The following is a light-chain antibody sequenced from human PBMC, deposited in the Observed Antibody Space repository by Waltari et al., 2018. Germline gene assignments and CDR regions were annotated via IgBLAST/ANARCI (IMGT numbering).Light chain of an antibody. CDR2: DVS. CDR3: CSYAGTVV. Sequence: QSALTQPRPVSGSPGQSVTIPCTGTSSDVGWYNYVPWSQQHPGKAPKLMIYDVSKRPSGVPDRFSGSKSGNTASLTISGLQAEDEADYYCCSYAGTVVFGGGTKLTVL. CDR1: SSDVGWYNY. J-gene: IGLJ2*01. V-gene: IGLV2-11*02.